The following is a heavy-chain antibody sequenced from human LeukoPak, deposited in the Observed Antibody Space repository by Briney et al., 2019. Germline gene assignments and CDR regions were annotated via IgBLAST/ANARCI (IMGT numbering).Heavy chain of an antibody. V-gene: IGHV3-23*01. Sequence: PGGSLRLSCAASGFTFSSSAMSWVRQAPGKGLEWVSSISARGISTYYADSVKGRFTISRDNSKNTLYLQMNSLRGDDIGVYYCAKSFDFSNGHSPILTPFDYWGQGTLVSVSS. CDR1: GFTFSSSA. CDR3: AKSFDFSNGHSPILTPFDY. J-gene: IGHJ4*02. D-gene: IGHD3-3*01. CDR2: ISARGIST.